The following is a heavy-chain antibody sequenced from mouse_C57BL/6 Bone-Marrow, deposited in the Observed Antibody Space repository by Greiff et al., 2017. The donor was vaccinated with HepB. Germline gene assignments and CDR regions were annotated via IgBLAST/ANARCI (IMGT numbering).Heavy chain of an antibody. CDR1: GYTFTDYY. V-gene: IGHV1-19*01. J-gene: IGHJ4*01. Sequence: EVQLQQSGPVLVKPGASVKMSCKASGYTFTDYYMNWVKQSHGKSLEWIGVINPYNGGTSYNQKFKGKATLTVDKSSSTAYMELNSLTSEDSAVYYCAKYGNYLYAMDYWGQGTSVTVSS. CDR2: INPYNGGT. CDR3: AKYGNYLYAMDY. D-gene: IGHD2-10*02.